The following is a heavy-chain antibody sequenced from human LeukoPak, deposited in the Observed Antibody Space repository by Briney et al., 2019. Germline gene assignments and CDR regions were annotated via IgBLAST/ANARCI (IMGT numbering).Heavy chain of an antibody. V-gene: IGHV3-11*01. Sequence: GGSLRLSCVASGFTFSNYYMNWIRQAPGKGLEWVSYISSSGSTIYYADSVKGRFTISRDNAKNSLYVQMNSLRAEDTAVYYCARTNWGWGGRYFDHWGQGTLVTVSS. J-gene: IGHJ4*02. CDR2: ISSSGSTI. CDR3: ARTNWGWGGRYFDH. CDR1: GFTFSNYY. D-gene: IGHD7-27*01.